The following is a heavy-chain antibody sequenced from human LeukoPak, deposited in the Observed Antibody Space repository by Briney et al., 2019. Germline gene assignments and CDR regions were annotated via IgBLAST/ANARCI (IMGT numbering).Heavy chain of an antibody. J-gene: IGHJ3*02. V-gene: IGHV5-51*01. Sequence: GESLKISCKGSGYSFTSYWIGWVRQMPGKGLKWMGIIYPGDSDTRYSPSFQGQVTISADKSISTAYLQWSSLKASDTAIYYCARRNPLSGDVFDIWGQGTLVTVSS. CDR1: GYSFTSYW. D-gene: IGHD1-1*01. CDR2: IYPGDSDT. CDR3: ARRNPLSGDVFDI.